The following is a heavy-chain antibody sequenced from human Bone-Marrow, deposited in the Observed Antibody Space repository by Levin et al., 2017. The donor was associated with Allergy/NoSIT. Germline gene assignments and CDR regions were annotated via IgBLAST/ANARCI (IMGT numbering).Heavy chain of an antibody. J-gene: IGHJ4*02. V-gene: IGHV3-30*04. Sequence: PGGSLRLSCAASGFTFSGYAMHWVRQAPGKGLEWVAVISYDGDNKYYPDSVRGRFTISRDSSKNTLHLQMNSLRPDDTAIYYCARGFIGSGQYIDYWGQGTLVTVSS. CDR1: GFTFSGYA. D-gene: IGHD2-15*01. CDR3: ARGFIGSGQYIDY. CDR2: ISYDGDNK.